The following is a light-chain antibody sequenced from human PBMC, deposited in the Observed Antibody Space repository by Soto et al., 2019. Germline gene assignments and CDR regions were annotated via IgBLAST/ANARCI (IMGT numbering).Light chain of an antibody. CDR2: ENN. Sequence: QSKLTQPPSVSEAPGQRVTISCTGSSSNIGAGYEAHWYQQVPGTAPKLLIYENNNRPSGVPDRFSGSKSGTSASLAITGLQAEDEAEYYCQSYDSSLSGYVFGTGTKVTVL. V-gene: IGLV1-40*01. CDR1: SSNIGAGYE. CDR3: QSYDSSLSGYV. J-gene: IGLJ1*01.